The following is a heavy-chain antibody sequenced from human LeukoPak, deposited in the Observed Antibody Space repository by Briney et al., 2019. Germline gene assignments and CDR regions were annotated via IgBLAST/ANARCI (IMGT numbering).Heavy chain of an antibody. CDR2: MRKKGNGGTT. CDR3: AREWRMVRGAHDAFDI. D-gene: IGHD3-10*01. Sequence: GGSLRLSCAASFFSFNDYTMNCVRQAPGKGLERVDFMRKKGNGGTTEWTTSVKGTFTMSRGDSKSITYLQMNSLRAEDTAVYYCAREWRMVRGAHDAFDIWGQGTMVTVSS. CDR1: FFSFNDYT. V-gene: IGHV3-71*03. J-gene: IGHJ3*02.